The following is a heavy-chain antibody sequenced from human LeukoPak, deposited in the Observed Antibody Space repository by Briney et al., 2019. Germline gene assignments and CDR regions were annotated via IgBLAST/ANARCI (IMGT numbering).Heavy chain of an antibody. CDR3: ARDSGIAARPRPRRFFDY. V-gene: IGHV1-18*01. Sequence: ASVKVSCKASGYTFTSYGISWVRQAPGQGLEWMGWISAYNGNTNYAQKLQGRVTMTTDTSTSTAYMELRSLRSDDTAVYYCARDSGIAARPRPRRFFDYWGQGTLVTVSS. CDR2: ISAYNGNT. D-gene: IGHD6-6*01. CDR1: GYTFTSYG. J-gene: IGHJ4*02.